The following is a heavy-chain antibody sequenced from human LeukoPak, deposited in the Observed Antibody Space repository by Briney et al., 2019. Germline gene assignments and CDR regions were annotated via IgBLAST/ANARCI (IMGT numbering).Heavy chain of an antibody. D-gene: IGHD2-21*01. J-gene: IGHJ4*02. V-gene: IGHV3-21*01. CDR2: ISDSSSYI. Sequence: GGSLKLSCAASGFTFSSYSMNWVRQAPGKGLEWVSSISDSSSYIYYADSVKGRFTISRDNAKNSLYLQMNSLRAEDTAVYYCAREPVISMDLDYWGQGTLGTVSS. CDR1: GFTFSSYS. CDR3: AREPVISMDLDY.